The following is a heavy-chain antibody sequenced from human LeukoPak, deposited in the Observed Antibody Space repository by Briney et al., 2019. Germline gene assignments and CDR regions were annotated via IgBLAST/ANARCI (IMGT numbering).Heavy chain of an antibody. D-gene: IGHD1-7*01. V-gene: IGHV4-30-2*01. J-gene: IGHJ4*02. CDR3: ARENWNYGEDF. CDR2: IYHDGTT. CDR1: GDSISSAGYY. Sequence: SETLSLTCTVSGDSISSAGYYWTWIRQPPGTGLEWIGYIYHDGTTYYNPSLKSRVTISVDRSKNQFSLRLTSVTAADTAVYYCARENWNYGEDFWGQGALVTVSS.